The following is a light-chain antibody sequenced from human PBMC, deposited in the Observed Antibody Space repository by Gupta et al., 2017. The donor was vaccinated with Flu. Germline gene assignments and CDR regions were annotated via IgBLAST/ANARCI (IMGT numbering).Light chain of an antibody. V-gene: IGLV3-1*01. Sequence: VNTASTGYTGEGVGDNYGCWYRQKSGQAPKLVIYQDSKRPSGMPKRFSGSKSGNTAALTIGGTQAEDEADYYGRSLDSSTSVVFGGGTKLTVL. CDR3: RSLDSSTSVV. CDR2: QDS. CDR1: GVGDNY. J-gene: IGLJ2*01.